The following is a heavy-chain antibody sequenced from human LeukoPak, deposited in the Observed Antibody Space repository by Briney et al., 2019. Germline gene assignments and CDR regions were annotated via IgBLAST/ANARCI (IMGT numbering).Heavy chain of an antibody. CDR2: ISVSGGGT. V-gene: IGHV3-23*01. CDR3: VKDWRDESNCGGDCLQY. J-gene: IGHJ4*02. D-gene: IGHD2-21*02. Sequence: GGSLRLSCVASGFTFSAYSMTWVRQAAGKGLGWVSSISVSGGGTYYADSVRGRFTISRDNSKNTLYLHMNSLRAEDTAVYYCVKDWRDESNCGGDCLQYWGQGTLVTVSS. CDR1: GFTFSAYS.